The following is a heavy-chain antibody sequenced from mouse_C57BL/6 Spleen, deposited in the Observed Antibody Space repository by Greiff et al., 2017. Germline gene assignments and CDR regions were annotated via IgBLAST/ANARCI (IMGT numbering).Heavy chain of an antibody. CDR2: INPYNGDT. D-gene: IGHD1-1*01. CDR1: GYSFTGYF. Sequence: EVQLQQSGPELVKPGDSVKISCKASGYSFTGYFMNWVMQSHGKSLEWIGRINPYNGDTFYNQKFKGKATLTVDKSSSTAHMELRSLTSEDSAVYYCARWDYYGSGYGWYFDVWGTGTTVTVSS. CDR3: ARWDYYGSGYGWYFDV. J-gene: IGHJ1*03. V-gene: IGHV1-20*01.